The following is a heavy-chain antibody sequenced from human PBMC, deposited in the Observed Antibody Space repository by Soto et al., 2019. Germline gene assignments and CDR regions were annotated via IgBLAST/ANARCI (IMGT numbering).Heavy chain of an antibody. V-gene: IGHV3-72*01. CDR1: GFTFSDHY. CDR2: TRNKANSYTT. Sequence: GGSLRLSCAASGFTFSDHYMDWVRQAPGKGLEWVGRTRNKANSYTTEYAASVKGRFTISRDDSKNSLYLQMNSLKTEDTAVYYCARGSPYYDTSEFDYWGQRTLVTVSS. J-gene: IGHJ4*02. D-gene: IGHD3-22*01. CDR3: ARGSPYYDTSEFDY.